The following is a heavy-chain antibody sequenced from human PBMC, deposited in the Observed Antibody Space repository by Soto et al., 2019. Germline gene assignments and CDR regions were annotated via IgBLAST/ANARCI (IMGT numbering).Heavy chain of an antibody. D-gene: IGHD3-10*01. J-gene: IGHJ4*02. CDR2: INAGNGNT. Sequence: ASVKVSCKASGYTFTSYAMHWVRQAPGQRLEWMGWINAGNGNTKYSQKFQGRVTITWDTSASTAYMELSSLRSEDTAVYYCARTQTPPFLWFGELSDYWGQGTLVTVSS. CDR1: GYTFTSYA. CDR3: ARTQTPPFLWFGELSDY. V-gene: IGHV1-3*01.